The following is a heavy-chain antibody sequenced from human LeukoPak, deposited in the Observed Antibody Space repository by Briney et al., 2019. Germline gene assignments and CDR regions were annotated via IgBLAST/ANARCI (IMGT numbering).Heavy chain of an antibody. CDR3: ARDPSCGGDCYPGGYYFDY. Sequence: SETLSLTCAVSGGSISSGGYSGSWIRQPPGKGLEWIGYIYHSGSIYYNPSLKSRVTISVDRSKNQFSLKLSAVTAADTAVYYCARDPSCGGDCYPGGYYFDYWGQGTLVTVSS. D-gene: IGHD2-21*02. V-gene: IGHV4-30-2*01. CDR1: GGSISSGGYS. CDR2: IYHSGSI. J-gene: IGHJ4*02.